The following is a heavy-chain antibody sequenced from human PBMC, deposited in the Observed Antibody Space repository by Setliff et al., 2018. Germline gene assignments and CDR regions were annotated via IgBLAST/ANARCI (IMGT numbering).Heavy chain of an antibody. CDR2: LYHTGST. J-gene: IGHJ5*02. D-gene: IGHD2-2*01. Sequence: SETLSLTCTVSGYSIRSDYYWGWIRQPPGKGLEWIGSLYHTGSTDYNPSLNSRVTISVDTSKNQFSLKLSSVTAADTAVYYCARGVGNQLLLYGSNWFDPWGQGTLVTVSS. CDR1: GYSIRSDYY. CDR3: ARGVGNQLLLYGSNWFDP. V-gene: IGHV4-38-2*02.